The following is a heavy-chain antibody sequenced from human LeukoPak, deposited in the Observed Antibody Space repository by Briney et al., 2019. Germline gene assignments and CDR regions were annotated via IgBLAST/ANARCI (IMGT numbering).Heavy chain of an antibody. Sequence: GGSLRLSCAASGFTSYTYWMSWVRQAPGKGLEWVANIKQDGSEKYYVDSVKGRFTISRDNAKKSLYLQMNSLRTEDTGMYFCTWMATIFTVDYWGQGTLVTVSS. CDR2: IKQDGSEK. D-gene: IGHD5-12*01. V-gene: IGHV3-7*03. J-gene: IGHJ4*02. CDR3: TWMATIFTVDY. CDR1: GFTSYTYW.